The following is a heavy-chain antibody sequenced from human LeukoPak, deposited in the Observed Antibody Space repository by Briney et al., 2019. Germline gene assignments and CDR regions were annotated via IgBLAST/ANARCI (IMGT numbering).Heavy chain of an antibody. CDR1: GGTFSSYA. CDR2: IIPIFGTA. CDR3: ARERYGDYYYYMDV. V-gene: IGHV1-69*13. D-gene: IGHD1-1*01. J-gene: IGHJ6*03. Sequence: ASVKVSCKASGGTFSSYAISWVRQAPGQGLEWMGGIIPIFGTANYAQKFQGRVTITADESTSTAYMELSSLRSEDTAVYYCARERYGDYYYYMDVWGKGTTVTTSS.